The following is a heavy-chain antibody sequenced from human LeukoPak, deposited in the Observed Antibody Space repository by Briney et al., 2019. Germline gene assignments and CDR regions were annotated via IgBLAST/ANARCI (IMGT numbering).Heavy chain of an antibody. Sequence: ASVKVSCKASGYTFNRYGISWVRQAPGQGLEWMGWISPYNGNTNYAQKLQGRVTMTTDTSTSTAYMELRSLRSDDMAVYYCATGDNDDYYYYGMDVWGQGTTVTVSS. CDR2: ISPYNGNT. J-gene: IGHJ6*02. V-gene: IGHV1-18*03. D-gene: IGHD3-10*01. CDR3: ATGDNDDYYYYGMDV. CDR1: GYTFNRYG.